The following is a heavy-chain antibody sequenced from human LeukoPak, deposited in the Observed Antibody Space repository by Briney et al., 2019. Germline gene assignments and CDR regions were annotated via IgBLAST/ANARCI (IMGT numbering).Heavy chain of an antibody. Sequence: SETLSLTCTVAGASISSYYWSWIRQPAGKGLEWIGRIYTSGSTNYNPSLKSRVTISVDKSKNQFSLKLSSVTAADTAVYYCAREELGYCSSTSCPHFDYWGQGTLVTVSS. CDR2: IYTSGST. V-gene: IGHV4-4*07. CDR3: AREELGYCSSTSCPHFDY. CDR1: GASISSYY. J-gene: IGHJ4*02. D-gene: IGHD2-2*01.